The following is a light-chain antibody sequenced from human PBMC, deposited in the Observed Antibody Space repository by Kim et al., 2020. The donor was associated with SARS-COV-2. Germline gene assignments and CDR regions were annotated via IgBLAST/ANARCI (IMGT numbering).Light chain of an antibody. CDR2: QDS. V-gene: IGLV3-1*01. CDR1: KLGDKY. CDR3: QAWDSSTVV. J-gene: IGLJ1*01. Sequence: SYELTQPPSVSVSPGQTASITCSGDKLGDKYACWYQQKPGQSPVLVIYQDSKRPSGIPERFSGSNSGNTATLPISGTQAMDEADYYCQAWDSSTVVFGTG.